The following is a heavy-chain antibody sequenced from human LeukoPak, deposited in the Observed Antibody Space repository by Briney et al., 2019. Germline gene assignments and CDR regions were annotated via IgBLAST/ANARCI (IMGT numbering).Heavy chain of an antibody. D-gene: IGHD6-19*01. CDR2: INQDGSEK. Sequence: SGGSLRLSCAASGFIFSSYWMSCVRQAPGKGLEWVAQINQDGSEKYYVDSVKGRFTISRDNAKNSLYLQMNSLRAEDTAVYWAVAGTTYWGQGTLVTVSS. J-gene: IGHJ4*02. V-gene: IGHV3-7*05. CDR1: GFIFSSYW. CDR3: VAGTTY.